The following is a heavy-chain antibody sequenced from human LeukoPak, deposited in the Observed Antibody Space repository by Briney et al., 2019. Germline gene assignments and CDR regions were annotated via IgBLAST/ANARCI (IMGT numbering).Heavy chain of an antibody. CDR3: AREAAGNHYYYYYYMDV. J-gene: IGHJ6*03. V-gene: IGHV1-2*02. CDR2: INPNSGGT. D-gene: IGHD6-13*01. Sequence: ASLKVSCKASGYTFTGYYMHWVRQAPGQGLEWMGWINPNSGGTNYAQKFQGRVTMARDTSISTAYMELSRLRSDDTAVYYCAREAAGNHYYYYYYMDVWGKGTTVTVSS. CDR1: GYTFTGYY.